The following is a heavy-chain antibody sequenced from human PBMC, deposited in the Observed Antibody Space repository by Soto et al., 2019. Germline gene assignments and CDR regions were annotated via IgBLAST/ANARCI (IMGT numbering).Heavy chain of an antibody. D-gene: IGHD3-3*01. Sequence: QLHLVQSGAVVKKPGASVTVSCSASGYPVTAYYMHWVRQAPGRGLEWMGGINPATGAAKYTQTFPGRVTMSRDTATSTVFMELSGLTSEDTAVFCGARGGGVGVAGSAAFDMWGQGTLVTVSS. CDR3: ARGGGVGVAGSAAFDM. V-gene: IGHV1-2*02. CDR2: INPATGAA. CDR1: GYPVTAYY. J-gene: IGHJ3*02.